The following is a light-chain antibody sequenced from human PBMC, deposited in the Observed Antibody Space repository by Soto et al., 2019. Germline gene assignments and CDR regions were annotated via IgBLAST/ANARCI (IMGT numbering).Light chain of an antibody. J-gene: IGLJ1*01. Sequence: QSVLAQPASVSGSPGQSITISCTGTSSDAGGYNYVSWYQQHPGKAPKLMIYEVSNRPSGVSNRFSGSKSGNTASLTISGLQAEDEADYYCSSYTTRSTPPYVFGTGTKVTVL. V-gene: IGLV2-14*03. CDR2: EVS. CDR1: SSDAGGYNY. CDR3: SSYTTRSTPPYV.